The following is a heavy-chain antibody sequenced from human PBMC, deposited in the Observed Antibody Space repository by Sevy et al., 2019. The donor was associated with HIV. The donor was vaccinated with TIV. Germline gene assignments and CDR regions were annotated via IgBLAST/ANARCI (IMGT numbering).Heavy chain of an antibody. V-gene: IGHV3-23*01. J-gene: IGHJ4*02. CDR3: ATDRISDWFFDS. CDR2: IGGSGGST. Sequence: GGSLRLSCTASGFTFTDYVMNWVRQAPGRGLEWVSSIGGSGGSTHYADSVKGRFTISGDNSKTTLYLQMNSLRAEDTAVYYCATDRISDWFFDSWGQGTLVTVSS. CDR1: GFTFTDYV. D-gene: IGHD3-9*01.